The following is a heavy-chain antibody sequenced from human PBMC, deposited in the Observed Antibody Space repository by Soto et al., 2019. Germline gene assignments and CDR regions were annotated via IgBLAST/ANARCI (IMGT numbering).Heavy chain of an antibody. CDR2: ISYDGSNK. V-gene: IGHV3-30-3*01. Sequence: QVQLVESGGGVVQPGRSLRLSCAASGFTFSSYAMHWVRQAPGKGLEWVAVISYDGSNKYYADSVKGRFTISRDNSKNTLYLQMNSLRAEDTAVYYCARDRNWNGETLLFDYWGQGTLVTVSS. CDR1: GFTFSSYA. J-gene: IGHJ4*02. CDR3: ARDRNWNGETLLFDY. D-gene: IGHD1-1*01.